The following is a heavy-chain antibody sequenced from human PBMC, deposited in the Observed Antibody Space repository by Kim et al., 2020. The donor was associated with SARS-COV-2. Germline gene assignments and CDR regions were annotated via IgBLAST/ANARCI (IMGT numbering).Heavy chain of an antibody. J-gene: IGHJ4*02. V-gene: IGHV4-34*01. CDR3: ARGRVVGSKPGGGYYFDY. Sequence: SETLSLTCAVYGGSFSGYYWSWIRQPPGKGLEWIGEINHSGSTNYNPSLKSRVTISVDTSKNQFSLKLSSVTAADTAVYYCARGRVVGSKPGGGYYFDYWGQGTLVTVSS. CDR2: INHSGST. CDR1: GGSFSGYY. D-gene: IGHD1-26*01.